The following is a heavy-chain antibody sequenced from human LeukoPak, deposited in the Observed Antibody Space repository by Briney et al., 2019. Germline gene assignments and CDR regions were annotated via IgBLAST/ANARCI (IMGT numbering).Heavy chain of an antibody. CDR1: GFTFSSYA. J-gene: IGHJ3*02. D-gene: IGHD2-15*01. V-gene: IGHV3-23*01. Sequence: PGGSLRLSCAASGFTFSSYAMSWVRPAPGKGLGWVSSISGSGGSTSYADSVKGRFTISRDNSKNTVYLQMNSLRAEDTAVYYCAKRLVVATTPKVFDIWGQGTMVTVSS. CDR3: AKRLVVATTPKVFDI. CDR2: ISGSGGST.